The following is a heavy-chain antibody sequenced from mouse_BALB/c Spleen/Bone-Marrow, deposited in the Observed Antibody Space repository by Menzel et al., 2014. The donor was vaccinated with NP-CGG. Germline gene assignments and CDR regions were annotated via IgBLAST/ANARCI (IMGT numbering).Heavy chain of an antibody. J-gene: IGHJ4*01. CDR3: ARDMITTRAVDY. D-gene: IGHD2-4*01. CDR1: GYTFTNYW. CDR2: IYPGGGYT. Sequence: QVQLQQSGAELVRPGTSVKISCKASGYTFTNYWLGWVKQRPGHGLEWIGDIYPGGGYTDYNEKFKGKATLTADTSSSTAYMQLSSLTSEDSAVYFCARDMITTRAVDYWGQGTSVTVSS. V-gene: IGHV1-63*02.